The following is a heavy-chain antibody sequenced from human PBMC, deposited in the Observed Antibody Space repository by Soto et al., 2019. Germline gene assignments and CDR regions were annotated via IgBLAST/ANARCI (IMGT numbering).Heavy chain of an antibody. CDR2: IYYSGST. D-gene: IGHD5-12*01. CDR1: GGSISSGSYY. V-gene: IGHV4-31*03. J-gene: IGHJ4*02. Sequence: ASETLSLTCTVSGGSISSGSYYWSWIRQHPGKGLEWIGYIYYSGSTYYNPSLKSRVTMSVDTSKKQFSLKLSSVTAADTAVYYCARDSAGGMATQTYWGRGTLVTVSS. CDR3: ARDSAGGMATQTY.